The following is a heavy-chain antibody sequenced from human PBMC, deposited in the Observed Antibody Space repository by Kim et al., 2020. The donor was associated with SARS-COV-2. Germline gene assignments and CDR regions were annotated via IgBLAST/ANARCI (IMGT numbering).Heavy chain of an antibody. V-gene: IGHV3-7*01. CDR2: LNENGSDK. CDR1: GFTFSNYG. CDR3: ASGGSYSFEY. D-gene: IGHD2-15*01. Sequence: GGSLRLSCTASGFTFSNYGMRWVRHSPGKGLEWVAALNENGSDKHYMESVKGRFTISRDNAKNTMLLQIDSLRAEDAALYYCASGGSYSFEYWSQGTLVTVSS. J-gene: IGHJ4*02.